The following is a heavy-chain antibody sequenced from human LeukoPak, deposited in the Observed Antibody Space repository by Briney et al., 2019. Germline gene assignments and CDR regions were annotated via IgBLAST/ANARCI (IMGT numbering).Heavy chain of an antibody. CDR2: IIPIFGTA. CDR3: ARAVGATESLDY. CDR1: GGTFSSYA. Sequence: GASVKVSCKASGGTFSSYAISWVRQAPGQGLEWMGRIIPIFGTANYAQKFQGRVTITTDESTSTAYMELSSLRSDDTAVYYCARAVGATESLDYWGQGTLVTVSS. J-gene: IGHJ4*02. D-gene: IGHD1-26*01. V-gene: IGHV1-69*05.